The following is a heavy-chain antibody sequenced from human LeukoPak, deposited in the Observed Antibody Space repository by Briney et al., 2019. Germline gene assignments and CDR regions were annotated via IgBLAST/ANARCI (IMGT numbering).Heavy chain of an antibody. CDR3: ESSRLYSSSWYYFDY. D-gene: IGHD6-13*01. CDR1: GYTLTELS. V-gene: IGHV1-24*01. J-gene: IGHJ4*02. Sequence: ASVKVSCKVSGYTLTELSMHWVRQAPGKGLEWMGGFDPEDGETIYAQKFQGRVTITADESTSTAYMELSSLRSEDTAVYYCESSRLYSSSWYYFDYWGQGTLVTVSS. CDR2: FDPEDGET.